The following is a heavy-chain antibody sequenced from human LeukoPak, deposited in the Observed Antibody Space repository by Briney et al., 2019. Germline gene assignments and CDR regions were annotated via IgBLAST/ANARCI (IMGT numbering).Heavy chain of an antibody. CDR1: GVTFNNYA. CDR3: AKHRRGAYAYQFDY. J-gene: IGHJ4*02. V-gene: IGHV3-23*01. Sequence: GGSLRLSCAASGVTFNNYAMSWVRQAPGKGLEWVSTISGSGDSTYYADSVKGRFTISRDTSKDTLYLQMHSLRAEDTAVYFCAKHRRGAYAYQFDYWGQGTLVTVSS. D-gene: IGHD5-12*01. CDR2: ISGSGDST.